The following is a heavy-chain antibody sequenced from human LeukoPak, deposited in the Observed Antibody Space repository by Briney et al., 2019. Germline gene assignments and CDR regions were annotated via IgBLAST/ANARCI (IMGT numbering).Heavy chain of an antibody. Sequence: SETLSLTCAVYGGSFSGYYWSWIRQPPGKGLEWIGEINHSGSTNYNPSLKSRVTISVDTSKNQFSLKLSSVTAADTAVYYCARPQRRGTNWFDPWGQGTLVTVSS. CDR2: INHSGST. J-gene: IGHJ5*02. V-gene: IGHV4-34*01. CDR3: ARPQRRGTNWFDP. D-gene: IGHD1-26*01. CDR1: GGSFSGYY.